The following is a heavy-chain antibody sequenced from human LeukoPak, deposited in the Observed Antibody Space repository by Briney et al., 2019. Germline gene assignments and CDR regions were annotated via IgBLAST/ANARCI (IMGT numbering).Heavy chain of an antibody. CDR3: ARVARCTSCFDVDY. V-gene: IGHV4-38-2*02. CDR1: GYSITSGYY. CDR2: IIHSDRRRT. Sequence: PSETLSLTCIVSGYSITSGYYWGWIRQPPGKGLEWIGSIIHSDRRRTYYNPSLKSRVTISVDTSKNQFSLNLSSVTAADTAVYYCARVARCTSCFDVDYWGQGTLVTVSS. D-gene: IGHD2-2*01. J-gene: IGHJ4*02.